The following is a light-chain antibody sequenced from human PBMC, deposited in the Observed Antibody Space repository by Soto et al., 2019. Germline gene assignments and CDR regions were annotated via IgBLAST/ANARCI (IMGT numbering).Light chain of an antibody. CDR2: KAS. J-gene: IGKJ1*01. CDR1: QTISSG. Sequence: DIQMTQSPSTLSGSVGDRVTITCRASQTISSGLAWYQQKPGKAPKLLIYKASTLKSGVPSRFSGSGSGPEFTLTISSLQPDYFATYYCQRYNSYSEAVGQGTKLDIK. CDR3: QRYNSYSEA. V-gene: IGKV1-5*03.